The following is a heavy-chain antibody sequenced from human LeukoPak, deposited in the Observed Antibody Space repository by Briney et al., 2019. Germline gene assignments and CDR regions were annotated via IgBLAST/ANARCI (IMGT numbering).Heavy chain of an antibody. CDR2: IYYSGST. D-gene: IGHD3-22*01. V-gene: IGHV4-59*01. CDR3: ARGYDSSAYYPFNY. J-gene: IGHJ4*02. Sequence: SETLSLTCTVSGGSISGYYWSWIRQPPGKGLEWIGYIYYSGSTNYNPSLKSRVTISVDTSKNQFSLKLSSVTAADAAVYYCARGYDSSAYYPFNYWGQGTLVTVSS. CDR1: GGSISGYY.